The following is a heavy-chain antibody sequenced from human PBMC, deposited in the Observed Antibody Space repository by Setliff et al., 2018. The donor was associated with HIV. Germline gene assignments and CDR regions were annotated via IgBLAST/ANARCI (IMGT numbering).Heavy chain of an antibody. Sequence: GASVKVSCKASGGTFSRYPISWVRQAPGQGLEWMGWMNPNSGNTGYAQKFQGRVTMTRNTSISTAYMELSSLRSEDTAVYYCARGAWYTSGWYSSRYMDVWGKGTTVTVSS. V-gene: IGHV1-8*01. D-gene: IGHD6-19*01. CDR1: GGTFSRYP. J-gene: IGHJ6*03. CDR2: MNPNSGNT. CDR3: ARGAWYTSGWYSSRYMDV.